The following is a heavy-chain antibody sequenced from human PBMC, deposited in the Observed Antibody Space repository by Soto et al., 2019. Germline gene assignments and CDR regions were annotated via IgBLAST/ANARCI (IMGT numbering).Heavy chain of an antibody. V-gene: IGHV4-39*01. J-gene: IGHJ4*02. Sequence: QLQLQESGPGLVKPSETLSLTCTVSGGSISSSSYYWGWIRQPPGKGLEWIGSIYYSGSTYYNPSLKSRAAIAVDTSKNQFSLKLSSVTAADTAVYYCARHYPRYGGNYYFDYWGQGTLVTVSS. CDR2: IYYSGST. CDR3: ARHYPRYGGNYYFDY. D-gene: IGHD2-21*02. CDR1: GGSISSSSYY.